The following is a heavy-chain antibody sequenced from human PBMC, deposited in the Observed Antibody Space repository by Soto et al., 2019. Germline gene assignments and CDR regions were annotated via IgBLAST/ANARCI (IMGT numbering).Heavy chain of an antibody. CDR2: IIPLFNAT. CDR3: AINAERNAQKFDF. Sequence: ASVKVYCKTSGGIFKNFDIGWVRQSPGQGLEWMGEIIPLFNATNYAQKFRGRVTVTADESTRTAYMELTRLTYDDTAVYFCAINAERNAQKFDFWGQGTLVTSPQ. CDR1: GGIFKNFD. D-gene: IGHD2-2*01. J-gene: IGHJ4*02. V-gene: IGHV1-69*13.